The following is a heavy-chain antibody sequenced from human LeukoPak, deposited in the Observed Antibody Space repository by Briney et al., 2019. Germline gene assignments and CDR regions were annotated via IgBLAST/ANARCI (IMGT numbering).Heavy chain of an antibody. V-gene: IGHV3-23*01. CDR2: ISGSGGST. Sequence: GGSLRLSCAASGFTFSSYAMSWVRQAPGKGLEWVSGISGSGGSTYYADSVKGRFTISRDNAKNSLYLQMNSLRAEDTAVYYCASQIVGATLASGYWGQGTLVTVSS. D-gene: IGHD1-26*01. J-gene: IGHJ4*02. CDR1: GFTFSSYA. CDR3: ASQIVGATLASGY.